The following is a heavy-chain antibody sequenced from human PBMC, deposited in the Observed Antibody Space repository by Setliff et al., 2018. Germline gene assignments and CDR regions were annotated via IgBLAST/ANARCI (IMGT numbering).Heavy chain of an antibody. D-gene: IGHD3-9*01. V-gene: IGHV1-69*06. CDR1: GYTFTSYA. CDR2: IIPIFGTA. CDR3: ATSPKKVTGSDYYNYYMDV. J-gene: IGHJ6*03. Sequence: SVKVSCKASGYTFTSYAFSWVRQAPGQGLEWMGRIIPIFGTANYAQKFQGRVTITADKSTSTAYMELSSLTLEDTAVYYCATSPKKVTGSDYYNYYMDVWGKGTTVTVSS.